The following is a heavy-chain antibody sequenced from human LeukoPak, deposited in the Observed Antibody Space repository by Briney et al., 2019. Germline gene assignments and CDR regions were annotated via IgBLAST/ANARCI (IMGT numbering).Heavy chain of an antibody. V-gene: IGHV4-34*01. Sequence: SETLSLTCAVYGGSFSDYSWTWIRQPPGKGLRWFEKLKHSEDPNPNPPLLSRVIMSVDTSKNQISLKVSSVTAADTAVYYCARVGYSYSINDWSRTGLGAYPTKYYYYMDVWGKGTTVTVSS. D-gene: IGHD5-18*01. CDR1: GGSFSDYS. CDR3: ARVGYSYSINDWSRTGLGAYPTKYYYYMDV. CDR2: LKHSEDP. J-gene: IGHJ6*03.